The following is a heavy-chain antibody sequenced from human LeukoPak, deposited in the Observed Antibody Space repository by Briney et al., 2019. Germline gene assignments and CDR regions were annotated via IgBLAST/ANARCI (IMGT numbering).Heavy chain of an antibody. V-gene: IGHV3-20*04. D-gene: IGHD1-26*01. J-gene: IGHJ5*01. CDR1: GFTFGIYA. Sequence: GGSLRLSCAASGFTFGIYAMSWVRQAPGKGLEWVSGINLNGDRRRYADSVKGRFTISRDSAENSLYLQMKSLRDEDTGMYYCARVMWGNSGFLFDSWGQGTLVIVSS. CDR2: INLNGDRR. CDR3: ARVMWGNSGFLFDS.